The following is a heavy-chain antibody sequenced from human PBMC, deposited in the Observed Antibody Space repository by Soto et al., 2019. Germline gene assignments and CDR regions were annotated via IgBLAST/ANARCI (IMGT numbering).Heavy chain of an antibody. J-gene: IGHJ3*02. V-gene: IGHV1-69*13. CDR3: AREEEYRSSSEADAFDI. Sequence: ASVKVSCKASGYTFTSYGISWVRQAPGQGLEWMGGIIPIFGTANYAQKFQGRVTIIADESTSTAYMELSSLRSEDTAVYYCAREEEYRSSSEADAFDIWGQGTMVTVSS. D-gene: IGHD6-13*01. CDR1: GYTFTSYG. CDR2: IIPIFGTA.